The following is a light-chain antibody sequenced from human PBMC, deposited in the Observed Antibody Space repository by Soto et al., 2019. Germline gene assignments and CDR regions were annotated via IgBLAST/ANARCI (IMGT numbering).Light chain of an antibody. V-gene: IGKV3-15*01. J-gene: IGKJ5*01. CDR1: QSVSIN. Sequence: EIVMTQSPATLSVSPGERATLSCRASQSVSINLAWFQQKPGQAPRLLIYGASTRATGIPARFSGSGSGTDFTLTISSLQSEDFAVYYCQQYNTWPPITFGQGTRLEIK. CDR2: GAS. CDR3: QQYNTWPPIT.